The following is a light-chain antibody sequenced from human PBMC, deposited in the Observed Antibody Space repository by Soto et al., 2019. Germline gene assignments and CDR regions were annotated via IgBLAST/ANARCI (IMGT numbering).Light chain of an antibody. CDR2: DAS. Sequence: DIQMTRSPSTLSASVGDRVTITCRASQNIDKWLAWHQQRPGKAPKLLIYDASSLEIGVPSRFSASGSGTEFTLTISSLQPDDFATYYCQQYDSYSPWTFGQGTKVEIK. J-gene: IGKJ1*01. V-gene: IGKV1-5*01. CDR1: QNIDKW. CDR3: QQYDSYSPWT.